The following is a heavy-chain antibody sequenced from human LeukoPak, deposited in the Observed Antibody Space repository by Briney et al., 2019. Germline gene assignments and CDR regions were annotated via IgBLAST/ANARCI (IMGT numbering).Heavy chain of an antibody. CDR3: AREWTTWGAFDI. V-gene: IGHV4-39*07. CDR2: IYYTGGT. Sequence: PAETLSLTCTVSGVSISRRTYYWGWIRQPPGKGLECIGRIYYTGGTFYNSSHKSRVTTSVDKSKNQFSMKLRSVSAADAVVYFCAREWTTWGAFDIWGQGTMVTVSS. D-gene: IGHD2/OR15-2a*01. CDR1: GVSISRRTYY. J-gene: IGHJ3*02.